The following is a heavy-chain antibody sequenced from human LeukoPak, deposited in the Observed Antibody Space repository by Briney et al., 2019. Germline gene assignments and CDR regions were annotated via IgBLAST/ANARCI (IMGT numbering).Heavy chain of an antibody. CDR2: IRSKAYGGTA. Sequence: GGSLRLSCTASGFTFDEYAMSWVRQASGKGLEWVGFIRSKAYGGTAEYAASVKGRFTISRDDSKTIAYLQMNSLKTEDTAVYYCTRVRGANELGGYYHYYGLDVWGQGTTVTVSS. CDR3: TRVRGANELGGYYHYYGLDV. CDR1: GFTFDEYA. J-gene: IGHJ6*02. V-gene: IGHV3-49*04. D-gene: IGHD7-27*01.